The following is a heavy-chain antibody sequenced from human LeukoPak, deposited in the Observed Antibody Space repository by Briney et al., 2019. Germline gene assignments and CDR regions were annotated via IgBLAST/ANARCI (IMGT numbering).Heavy chain of an antibody. V-gene: IGHV4-59*08. D-gene: IGHD3-22*01. CDR1: GGSISSYY. Sequence: ASETLSLTCTVSGGSISSYYWSWIRQPPGKGLEWIGYIYYSGSTNYNPSLKSRVTISVDTSKNQFSLKLSSVTAADTAVYYCARGTDSRDAFDIWGQGTMVTVSS. CDR2: IYYSGST. CDR3: ARGTDSRDAFDI. J-gene: IGHJ3*02.